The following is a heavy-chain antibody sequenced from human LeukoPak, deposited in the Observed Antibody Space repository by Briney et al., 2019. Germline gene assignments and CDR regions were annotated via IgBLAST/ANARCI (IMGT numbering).Heavy chain of an antibody. CDR1: GFTFSSYG. Sequence: KPGGSLRLSCAASGFTFSSYGMHWVRQAPGKGLEWVAVISYDGSNKYYADSVKGRFTTSRDNSKNTLYLQMNSLRAEETAVYYCARTAYLDEGMDVWGKGTTVTVSS. CDR2: ISYDGSNK. D-gene: IGHD2-21*02. J-gene: IGHJ6*03. CDR3: ARTAYLDEGMDV. V-gene: IGHV3-30*03.